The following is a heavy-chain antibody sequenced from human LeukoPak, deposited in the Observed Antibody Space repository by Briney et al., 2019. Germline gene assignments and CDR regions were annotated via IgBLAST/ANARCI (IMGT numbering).Heavy chain of an antibody. J-gene: IGHJ4*02. V-gene: IGHV4-34*01. CDR3: ARGGYCTEGVCLPFDY. D-gene: IGHD2-8*01. Sequence: PSETLSLTCAVYGGSFSGYYWSWIRQPPGKGLEWIGEINHSGSTNYNPSLKSRVTISVDRSKNQFSLRLSSVTAADTAVYYCARGGYCTEGVCLPFDYWGQGALVTVSS. CDR1: GGSFSGYY. CDR2: INHSGST.